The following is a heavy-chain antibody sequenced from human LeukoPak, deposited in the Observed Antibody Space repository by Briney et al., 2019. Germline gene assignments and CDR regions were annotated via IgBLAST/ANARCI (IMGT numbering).Heavy chain of an antibody. CDR1: GFTFSSYA. J-gene: IGHJ4*02. CDR2: ISGSGGST. Sequence: SGGSLRLSCAASGFTFSSYAMSWVRQAPGKGLEWVSAISGSGGSTYYADSVKGRFTISRDNSKNTLYLQMNSLRAEDTAVYYCAKDRIYYDGMGLAHDYWGQGPLVTVSS. V-gene: IGHV3-23*01. D-gene: IGHD3-22*01. CDR3: AKDRIYYDGMGLAHDY.